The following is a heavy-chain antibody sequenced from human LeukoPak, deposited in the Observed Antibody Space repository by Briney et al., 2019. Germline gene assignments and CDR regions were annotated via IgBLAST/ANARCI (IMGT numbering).Heavy chain of an antibody. J-gene: IGHJ5*02. Sequence: GGSLRLSCAASGFTFTDHFMDWVRQAPGKGLESFGHSRNKDNSFSTEYAASVRGRFMFSRDGLKNSLYLQMDRLKTEDTAVYYCSKGSGYCGGSYESWGQGTLVTVSS. CDR1: GFTFTDHF. V-gene: IGHV3-72*01. CDR3: SKGSGYCGGSYES. CDR2: SRNKDNSFST. D-gene: IGHD3-3*01.